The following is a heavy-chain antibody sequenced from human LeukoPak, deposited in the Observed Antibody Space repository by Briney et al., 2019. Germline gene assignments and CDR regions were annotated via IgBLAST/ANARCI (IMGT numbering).Heavy chain of an antibody. CDR2: ISYDGSNK. J-gene: IGHJ4*02. Sequence: GGSLRLSCAASGFTFSSYAMHWVRQAPGKGLEWVAVISYDGSNKYYADSVKGRFTISRDNSKNTLYLQMNSLRAEDTAVYYCARDGPRSRTIFRRSSWLPFDYWGQGTLVTVSS. CDR1: GFTFSSYA. CDR3: ARDGPRSRTIFRRSSWLPFDY. V-gene: IGHV3-30*04. D-gene: IGHD6-13*01.